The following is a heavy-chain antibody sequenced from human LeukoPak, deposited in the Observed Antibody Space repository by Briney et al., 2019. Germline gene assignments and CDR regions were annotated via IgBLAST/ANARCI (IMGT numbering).Heavy chain of an antibody. CDR2: IKQEGSEK. J-gene: IGHJ4*02. Sequence: GGSLRLSCAVPGFSVSGYWMTWVRQAPGKGLEWVANIKQEGSEKNYVDSVKGRFTISRDNAENSLFLQMNSLRVEDTAVYYCAREWQGGIAAAGTRIEGDYWGQGTLVAVSS. V-gene: IGHV3-7*01. CDR3: AREWQGGIAAAGTRIEGDY. D-gene: IGHD6-13*01. CDR1: GFSVSGYW.